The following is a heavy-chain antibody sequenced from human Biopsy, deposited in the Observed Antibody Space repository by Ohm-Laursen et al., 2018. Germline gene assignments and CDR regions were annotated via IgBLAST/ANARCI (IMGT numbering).Heavy chain of an antibody. V-gene: IGHV1-46*01. Sequence: GASVKVSCKASGYSFTSYYMHWVRQAPGQGLEWMGMINPSGSTTSYPQIFQDRVTMTRDTSKSTVYMELSSLRSADTAVYFCARNTGWYGALYYFDYWGRGTLVTVSS. CDR3: ARNTGWYGALYYFDY. CDR1: GYSFTSYY. J-gene: IGHJ4*02. D-gene: IGHD6-19*01. CDR2: INPSGSTT.